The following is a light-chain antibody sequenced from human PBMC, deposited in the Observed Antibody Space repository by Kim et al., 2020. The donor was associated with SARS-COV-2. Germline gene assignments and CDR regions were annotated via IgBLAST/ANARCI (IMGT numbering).Light chain of an antibody. Sequence: EIVMTQSPATLSVSPGERATLSCRASQSVRSNLAWYQQKPGQAPRLVIYGASTRATGTPARFSGRGSGTEFTLTISSLQSEDFAVYYCQQSDSWPRTFGQGTKVDIK. CDR2: GAS. CDR1: QSVRSN. J-gene: IGKJ1*01. CDR3: QQSDSWPRT. V-gene: IGKV3-15*01.